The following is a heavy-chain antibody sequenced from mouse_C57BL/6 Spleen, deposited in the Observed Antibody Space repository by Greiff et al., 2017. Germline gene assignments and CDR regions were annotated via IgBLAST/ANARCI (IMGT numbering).Heavy chain of an antibody. J-gene: IGHJ2*01. CDR1: GYTFTSYW. CDR2: IHPNSGST. CDR3: ARGLGRDPYYFDY. Sequence: QVQLQQPGAELVKPGASVKLSCKASGYTFTSYWMHWVKQRPGKGLEWIGMIHPNSGSTNYNEKFKSKATLTVDKSSSTAYMQLSSLTSEDSAVYYCARGLGRDPYYFDYWGQGTTLTVSS. V-gene: IGHV1-64*01. D-gene: IGHD4-1*01.